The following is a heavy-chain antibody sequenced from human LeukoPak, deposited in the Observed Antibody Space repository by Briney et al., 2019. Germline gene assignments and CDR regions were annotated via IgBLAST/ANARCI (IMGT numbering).Heavy chain of an antibody. CDR3: ARGRLGYCSSTSCLSPDY. Sequence: ASVKVSCKASGYTFTSYGISWARQAPGQGLEWMGWISAYNGNTSYAQKLQGRVTMTTDTSTSTAYMELRSLRSDDTAVYYCARGRLGYCSSTSCLSPDYWGQGTLVTVSS. J-gene: IGHJ4*02. V-gene: IGHV1-18*04. D-gene: IGHD2-2*01. CDR2: ISAYNGNT. CDR1: GYTFTSYG.